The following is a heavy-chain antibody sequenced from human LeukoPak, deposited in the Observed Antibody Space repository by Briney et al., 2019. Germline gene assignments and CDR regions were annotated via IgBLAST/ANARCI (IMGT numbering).Heavy chain of an antibody. J-gene: IGHJ4*02. D-gene: IGHD5-18*01. CDR3: ARDVGGYNYGYSLDY. Sequence: PSETLSLTCTVSGGSISSYYWNWLRQPAGKGLEWIGRIYTSGSTSYNSYLKSRVTESVDPSKNQFSLRLSSVTAADTAVYYCARDVGGYNYGYSLDYWGQGTLVSVSS. CDR1: GGSISSYY. V-gene: IGHV4-4*07. CDR2: IYTSGST.